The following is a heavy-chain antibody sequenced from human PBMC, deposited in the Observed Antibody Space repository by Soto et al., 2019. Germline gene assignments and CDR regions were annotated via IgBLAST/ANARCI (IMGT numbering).Heavy chain of an antibody. D-gene: IGHD2-2*01. CDR2: IYYSGST. CDR1: GGSISSGGYY. V-gene: IGHV4-31*03. J-gene: IGHJ5*02. CDR3: ARASSTSPNWFDP. Sequence: SETLSLTCTVSGGSISSGGYYWSWIRQHPGKGLEWIGYIYYSGSTYYNPSLKSRVTISVDTSKNQFSLKLSSVTAADTAVYYCARASSTSPNWFDPWGHGTLVTVSS.